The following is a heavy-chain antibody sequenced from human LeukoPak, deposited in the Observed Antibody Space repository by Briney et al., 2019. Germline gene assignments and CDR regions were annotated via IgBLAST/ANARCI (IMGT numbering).Heavy chain of an antibody. Sequence: RGSLRLSCARSVITFCSYSMHWVRQVPGKGLLCVSRINSDGRSTNYADSVKGRFTISRDNAKNTLYLQMNSLRAEDTAVYYCARSAYPGNSVIEDWGRGTLVTVSS. CDR2: INSDGRST. J-gene: IGHJ4*02. V-gene: IGHV3-74*01. CDR1: VITFCSYS. D-gene: IGHD4-23*01. CDR3: ARSAYPGNSVIED.